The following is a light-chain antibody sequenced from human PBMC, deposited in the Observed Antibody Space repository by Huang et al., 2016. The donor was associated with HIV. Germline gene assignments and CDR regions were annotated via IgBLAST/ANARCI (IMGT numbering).Light chain of an antibody. CDR1: QSINNN. CDR2: AAS. CDR3: QQYNYWPPT. V-gene: IGKV3-15*01. J-gene: IGKJ2*01. Sequence: EIVMTQSPATLSVSPGERAEFSCRASQSINNNLAWYQQKPGQAPRLLIYAASPRATGIPARFSGSGSGTECTLIISSLQSEDFAVYCCQQYNYWPPTFGQGTKLEIK.